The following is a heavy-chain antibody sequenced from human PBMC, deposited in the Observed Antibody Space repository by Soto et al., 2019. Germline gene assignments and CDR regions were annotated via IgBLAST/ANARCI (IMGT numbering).Heavy chain of an antibody. V-gene: IGHV4-59*11. CDR3: TRANWYSEY. CDR2: IYYNGNT. CDR1: GCSISNHY. D-gene: IGHD7-27*01. Sequence: QVQLQESGPGLVKPSETLSLTCSVSGCSISNHYWSWIRQPPGKGLEWIGYIYYNGNTNYNTSLKSRVTMSVDTSRNQISLKLTTVTAADTAVYYCTRANWYSEYWGQGTLVTVSS. J-gene: IGHJ4*02.